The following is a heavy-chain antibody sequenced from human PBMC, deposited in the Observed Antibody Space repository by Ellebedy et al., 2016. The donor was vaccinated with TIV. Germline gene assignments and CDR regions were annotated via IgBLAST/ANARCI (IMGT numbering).Heavy chain of an antibody. D-gene: IGHD6-13*01. CDR3: ARATDGLAAAGIDY. J-gene: IGHJ4*02. CDR2: IYYSGST. CDR1: GGSISSGGYY. V-gene: IGHV4-31*03. Sequence: SETLSLTCTVSGGSISSGGYYWSWIRQHPGKGLEWIGYIYYSGSTYYNSSLKNRVTISVDTSKNQFSLKLSSVTAADTAVYYCARATDGLAAAGIDYWGQGTLVTVSS.